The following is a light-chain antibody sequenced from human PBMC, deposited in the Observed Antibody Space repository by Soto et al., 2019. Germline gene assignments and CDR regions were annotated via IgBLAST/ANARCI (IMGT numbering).Light chain of an antibody. CDR1: SSDVGGYKY. CDR2: EVS. V-gene: IGLV2-8*01. J-gene: IGLJ2*01. Sequence: QSALTQPPSASGSPGQSVTISCTGTSSDVGGYKYVSWYQQHPDKAPKLMIYEVSKRPSGVPDRFSGSKSGSTASLTVSGLQAEDEADYYCSSYAGSNNVVFGGGTKLTVL. CDR3: SSYAGSNNVV.